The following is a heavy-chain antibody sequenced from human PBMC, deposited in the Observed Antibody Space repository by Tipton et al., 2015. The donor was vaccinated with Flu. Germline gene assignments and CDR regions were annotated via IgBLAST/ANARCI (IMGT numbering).Heavy chain of an antibody. CDR3: ARALGDSTSGTDYYGMDV. CDR1: GFTFSSYS. J-gene: IGHJ6*02. D-gene: IGHD4-17*01. V-gene: IGHV3-21*01. Sequence: TASGFTFSSYSMNWVRQAPGKGLEWVSSISSSSSYIYYADSVKGRFTISRDNAKNSLYLQMNSLRAEDTAVYYCARALGDSTSGTDYYGMDVWGQGTTVTVSS. CDR2: ISSSSSYI.